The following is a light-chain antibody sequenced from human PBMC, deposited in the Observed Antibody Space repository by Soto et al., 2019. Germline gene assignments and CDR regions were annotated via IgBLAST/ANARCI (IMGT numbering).Light chain of an antibody. J-gene: IGKJ1*01. V-gene: IGKV4-1*01. CDR1: QSVLYSSNNKND. CDR2: WAS. Sequence: DIVMTQSPDSLAVSLGERATINCKSSQSVLYSSNNKNDLAWYQQKPGQPPKLLIYWASTRESGVPDRFSGSGSGTDLPLTISRLQAEDVAVYYCQQYYRTPWTFGQGTKVESK. CDR3: QQYYRTPWT.